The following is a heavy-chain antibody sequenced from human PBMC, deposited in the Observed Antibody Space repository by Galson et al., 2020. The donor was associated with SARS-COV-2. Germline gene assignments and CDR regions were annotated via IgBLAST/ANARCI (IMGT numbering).Heavy chain of an antibody. V-gene: IGHV4-4*02. CDR2: IYHSGYI. CDR1: GGSISSSDW. CDR3: SRIIVTAYYFSYMDV. Sequence: GTLSLTCAVSGGSISSSDWWGWVRQPPGKGLEWIGEIYHSGYINYNPSLKSRVTMSVDTSKNQFSLKLSSVTAADTALYYCSRIIVTAYYFSYMDVWGKGTTVTVS. D-gene: IGHD2-21*02. J-gene: IGHJ6*03.